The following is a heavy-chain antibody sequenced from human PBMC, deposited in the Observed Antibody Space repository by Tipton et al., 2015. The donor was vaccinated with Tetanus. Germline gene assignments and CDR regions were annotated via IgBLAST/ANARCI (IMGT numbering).Heavy chain of an antibody. J-gene: IGHJ4*02. CDR1: GGSISPYY. CDR3: ARAAAEWFGESTFDY. D-gene: IGHD3-10*01. Sequence: TLSLTCTVSGGSISPYYWSWIRQPPGKGLEWIGYIYYSGSTNYNPSLESRVTISVDTSKNQFSLKLRSVTAADTAVYYCARAAAEWFGESTFDYWGQGTLVTVSS. CDR2: IYYSGST. V-gene: IGHV4-59*01.